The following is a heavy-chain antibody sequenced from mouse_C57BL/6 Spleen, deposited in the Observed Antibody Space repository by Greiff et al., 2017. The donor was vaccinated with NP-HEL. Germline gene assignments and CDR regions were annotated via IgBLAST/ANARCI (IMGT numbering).Heavy chain of an antibody. D-gene: IGHD1-1*01. V-gene: IGHV1-15*01. Sequence: VQLQQSGAELVRPGASVTLSCKASGYTFTGYEMHWVKQTPVHGLEWIGAIDPETGGTAYNQKFKGKAILTADKSSSTAYMELRSLTSEDSAVYYCTRYGSSPYWYFDVWGTGTTVTVSS. CDR3: TRYGSSPYWYFDV. J-gene: IGHJ1*03. CDR2: IDPETGGT. CDR1: GYTFTGYE.